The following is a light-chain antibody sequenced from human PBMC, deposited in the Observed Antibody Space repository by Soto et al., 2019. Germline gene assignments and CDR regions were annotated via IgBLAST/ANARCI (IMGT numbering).Light chain of an antibody. Sequence: DVVMTQSPLSLPVTLGQPASISCRSSQSLVHSDGKTYLNWFQQRPGQSPRRLIYKVSNRDSGVPDRFSGSGSGTDFTLKISRVEAEDGGVYYCMQGTHWPPYTFGQGTKLEIK. CDR2: KVS. V-gene: IGKV2-30*02. CDR3: MQGTHWPPYT. J-gene: IGKJ2*01. CDR1: QSLVHSDGKTY.